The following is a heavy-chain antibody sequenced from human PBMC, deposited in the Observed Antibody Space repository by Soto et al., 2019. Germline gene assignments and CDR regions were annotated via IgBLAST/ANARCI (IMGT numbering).Heavy chain of an antibody. J-gene: IGHJ4*02. CDR1: GFTFSNYA. V-gene: IGHV3-30-3*01. Sequence: GGSLRLSCAASGFTFSNYAIHWVRQAPGKGLEWVTIISKDGNSKHYADSVKGRFTISRDNSKNTLFLQMNSLRAEDTAVYYCARDPQGSYCYIDYWGQGTPVTVSS. CDR2: ISKDGNSK. D-gene: IGHD3-10*01. CDR3: ARDPQGSYCYIDY.